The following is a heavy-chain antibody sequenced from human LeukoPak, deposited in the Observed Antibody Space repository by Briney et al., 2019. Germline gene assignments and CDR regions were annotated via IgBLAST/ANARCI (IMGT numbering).Heavy chain of an antibody. CDR2: ISGSGGST. Sequence: GGSLRLSCAASGFTFSSYAMSWVRQAPGKGLEWVSAISGSGGSTYYADSVKGRFTISRDKSKNTLYLQMNSLRAEDTAVYYCAKGSDSSGYYYVLCFDYWGQGTLVTVSS. D-gene: IGHD3-22*01. CDR3: AKGSDSSGYYYVLCFDY. V-gene: IGHV3-23*01. J-gene: IGHJ4*02. CDR1: GFTFSSYA.